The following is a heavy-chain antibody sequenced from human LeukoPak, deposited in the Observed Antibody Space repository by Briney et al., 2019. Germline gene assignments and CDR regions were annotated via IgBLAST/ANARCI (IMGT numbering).Heavy chain of an antibody. CDR1: GFTFSTYW. D-gene: IGHD3-22*01. CDR2: IKSDGST. V-gene: IGHV3-74*01. J-gene: IGHJ1*01. CDR3: ARAPSEVGGYYPEYFRH. Sequence: GGSLRLSCAASGFTFSTYWMHWVRQAPGKGLVWVSRIKSDGSTNYADSVKGRFTISRDNAKNTVSLQMNSLRPEDTGVYYCARAPSEVGGYYPEYFRHWGQGTLVTVSS.